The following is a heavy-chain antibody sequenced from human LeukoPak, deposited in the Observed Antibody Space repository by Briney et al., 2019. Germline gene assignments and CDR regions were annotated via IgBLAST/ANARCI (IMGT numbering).Heavy chain of an antibody. CDR1: GFTFSSYA. Sequence: GGSLRLSCAASGFTFSSYAMSWVRQAPGKGLEWVSTINDSGGYTYYGDSVKGRFTISRDNSKNTLYLQMNSLRAEDTAVYYCDTRPRYWGQGTLVTVSS. CDR3: DTRPRY. V-gene: IGHV3-23*01. J-gene: IGHJ4*02. CDR2: INDSGGYT.